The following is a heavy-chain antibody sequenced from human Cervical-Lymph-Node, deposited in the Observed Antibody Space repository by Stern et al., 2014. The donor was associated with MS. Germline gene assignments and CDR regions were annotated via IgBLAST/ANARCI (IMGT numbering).Heavy chain of an antibody. J-gene: IGHJ4*02. D-gene: IGHD6-19*01. V-gene: IGHV3-21*01. CDR3: TRAAGITASGSHFDY. CDR1: GFTVSSYS. Sequence: EVQLVESGGGLVKPGGSLRLSCAASGFTVSSYSMNWVRQAPGKGLGWVSSISTSGIYKYYADSVTGRFTITRDAAKNSLYLQMSSLRAEDTAVYYCTRAAGITASGSHFDYWGQGILVTVSS. CDR2: ISTSGIYK.